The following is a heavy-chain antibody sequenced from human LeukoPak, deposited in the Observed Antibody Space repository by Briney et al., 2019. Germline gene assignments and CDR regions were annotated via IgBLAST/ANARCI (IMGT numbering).Heavy chain of an antibody. D-gene: IGHD6-13*01. CDR2: TYYRSKWYT. V-gene: IGHV6-1*01. J-gene: IGHJ4*02. CDR1: GDSVSSASVA. Sequence: SQTLSLTFAISGDSVSSASVAWNWIRQSPSRGLEWLGRTYYRSKWYTDYVVSVRSRITINPDTSKNQFSLQLNSVTPEDTAVYYCARGRAAGSYYFDYWGQETLVTVSP. CDR3: ARGRAAGSYYFDY.